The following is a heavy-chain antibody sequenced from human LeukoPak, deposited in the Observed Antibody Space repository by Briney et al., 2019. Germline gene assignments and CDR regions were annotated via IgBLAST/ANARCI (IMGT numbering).Heavy chain of an antibody. CDR2: IYYSGST. J-gene: IGHJ6*04. CDR1: GGSISSGDYY. D-gene: IGHD2-2*01. CDR3: ARDRDCSSTSCYGSYYYGMDV. Sequence: PSETLSLTCTVSGGSISSGDYYWSWIRQPPGKGLEWIGYIYYSGSTYYNPSLKSRVTISVDTSKNQLSLKLSSVTAADTAVYYCARDRDCSSTSCYGSYYYGMDVWGKGTTVTVSS. V-gene: IGHV4-30-4*01.